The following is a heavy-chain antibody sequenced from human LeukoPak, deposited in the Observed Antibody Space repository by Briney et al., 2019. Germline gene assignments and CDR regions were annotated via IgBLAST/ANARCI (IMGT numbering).Heavy chain of an antibody. CDR1: GFTFDDYS. CDR3: AKEIAAAGPTGYFQH. V-gene: IGHV3-43*02. D-gene: IGHD6-13*01. J-gene: IGHJ1*01. CDR2: ISGDGGST. Sequence: GGSLRLSCAASGFTFDDYSMHWVRQAPGKGLEWVSHISGDGGSTYYADSVKGRFTISRDNSKNSLYLQMNSLRTEDTALYYCAKEIAAAGPTGYFQHWGQGTLVTVSS.